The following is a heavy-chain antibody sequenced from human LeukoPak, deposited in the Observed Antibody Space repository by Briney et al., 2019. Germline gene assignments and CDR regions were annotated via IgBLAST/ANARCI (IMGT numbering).Heavy chain of an antibody. CDR1: GYTFTSYD. J-gene: IGHJ6*02. D-gene: IGHD3-9*01. CDR2: MNPNSGNT. V-gene: IGHV1-8*01. CDR3: ARDLKGMDV. Sequence: ASVKVSCKASGYTFTSYDINWVRQATGQGLEWMGWMNPNSGNTGYAQKFQGRVTMTRDTSTSTVYMELSSLRSEDTAVYYCARDLKGMDVWGQGTTVTVSS.